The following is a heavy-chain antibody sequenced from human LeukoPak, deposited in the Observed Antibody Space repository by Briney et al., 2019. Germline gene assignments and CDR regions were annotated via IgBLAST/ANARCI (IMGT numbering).Heavy chain of an antibody. CDR3: ARQGWLVAPFDY. CDR1: GYSFTSYW. D-gene: IGHD5-18*01. V-gene: IGHV5-51*01. Sequence: HGESLKISCKGSGYSFTSYWIGWVRQMPGKGLEWMGIIYPGESDIRYSPSFQGQVTISADKSINTAYLQWSSLKASDTAIYYCARQGWLVAPFDYWGQGTLVIVSS. J-gene: IGHJ4*02. CDR2: IYPGESDI.